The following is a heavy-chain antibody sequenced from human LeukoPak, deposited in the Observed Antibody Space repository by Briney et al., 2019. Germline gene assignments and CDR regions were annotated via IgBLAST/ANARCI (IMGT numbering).Heavy chain of an antibody. CDR2: ISGSDGST. D-gene: IGHD3-10*01. V-gene: IGHV3-23*01. CDR1: GFSFSSYA. CDR3: TTWRWFGELLYDY. J-gene: IGHJ4*02. Sequence: GGSLRLSCAASGFSFSSYAMTWVRQAPGKGLEWVSTISGSDGSTYYADSVKGRFTISRDNSKNTLYLQMNSLKTEDTAVYYCTTWRWFGELLYDYWGQGTLVTVSS.